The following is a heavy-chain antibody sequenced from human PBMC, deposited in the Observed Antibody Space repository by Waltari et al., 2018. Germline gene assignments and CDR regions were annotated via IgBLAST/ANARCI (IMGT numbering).Heavy chain of an antibody. V-gene: IGHV4-39*01. CDR3: ARHQDWVVVSATWFDP. D-gene: IGHD2-21*02. J-gene: IGHJ5*02. CDR2: IYYSGNT. Sequence: QLRLQESGPGLVKPSDTLSLPCTVSGGPISSTNYYWGWIRQPPGKGLEWIGSIYYSGNTYYNPSLKSRVTMSADTSKNQFSLKLSSVTAADTAVYYCARHQDWVVVSATWFDPWGQGTLVTVSS. CDR1: GGPISSTNYY.